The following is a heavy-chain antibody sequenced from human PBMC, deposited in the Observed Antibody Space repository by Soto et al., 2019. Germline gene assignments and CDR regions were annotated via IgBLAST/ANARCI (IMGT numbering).Heavy chain of an antibody. CDR3: ARIHHHDFGVVISWRDAFDI. J-gene: IGHJ3*02. CDR1: GYTFTSYD. CDR2: MNPNSGNT. Sequence: QVPLVQSGAEVKKPGASVKVSCKASGYTFTSYDINWVRQATGQGLGWMGWMNPNSGNTGYAQKFQGRVTMTRNTSISTAYTELNSLRSEETTVYYCARIHHHDFGVVISWRDAFDIWGQGTMVTVSS. V-gene: IGHV1-8*01. D-gene: IGHD3-3*01.